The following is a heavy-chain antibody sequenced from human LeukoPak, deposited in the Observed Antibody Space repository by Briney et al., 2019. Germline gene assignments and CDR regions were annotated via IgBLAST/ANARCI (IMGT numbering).Heavy chain of an antibody. J-gene: IGHJ6*03. Sequence: GGSLRLSCAASGFIFSNAWMRWVRQATGKAVEWVGRIKSKTDGGTTDYAAPVKGRYTISRDDSKTTLYLQMNSLKTEDTAVYYCTTDYAYPYYYYYMDVWGKGTTVTVSS. CDR1: GFIFSNAW. CDR3: TTDYAYPYYYYYMDV. V-gene: IGHV3-15*01. D-gene: IGHD3-16*01. CDR2: IKSKTDGGTT.